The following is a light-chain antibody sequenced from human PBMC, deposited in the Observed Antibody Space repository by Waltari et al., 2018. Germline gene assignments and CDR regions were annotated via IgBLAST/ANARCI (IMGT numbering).Light chain of an antibody. CDR3: SSYTSSSTLV. CDR2: EVS. J-gene: IGLJ2*01. Sequence: QPALTQPASVSGSPGQSITIPCTATSSDVGGYNDVPWYQQHPGKAPKLMIYEVSNRPSGVSNRFSGSKSGNTASLTISGLQAEDEADYYCSSYTSSSTLVFGGGTKVTVL. V-gene: IGLV2-14*01. CDR1: SSDVGGYND.